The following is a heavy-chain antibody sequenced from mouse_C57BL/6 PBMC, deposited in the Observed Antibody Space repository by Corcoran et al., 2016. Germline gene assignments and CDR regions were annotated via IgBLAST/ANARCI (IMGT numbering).Heavy chain of an antibody. D-gene: IGHD1-1*01. J-gene: IGHJ1*03. Sequence: EVQLQPSGPELVKPGASVKISCKASGYTFTDYYMTWVKQSHGKSLEWIGDINPNNGGTSYNQKFKGKATLTVDKSSSTAYMELRSLTSEDSAVYYCARDYYGSSYGYFDGWGTGTTVTVSS. V-gene: IGHV1-26*01. CDR3: ARDYYGSSYGYFDG. CDR2: INPNNGGT. CDR1: GYTFTDYY.